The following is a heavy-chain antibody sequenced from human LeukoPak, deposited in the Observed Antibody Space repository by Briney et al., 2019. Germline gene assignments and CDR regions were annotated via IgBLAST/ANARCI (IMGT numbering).Heavy chain of an antibody. Sequence: ASVKLSCKASGYTFPTYYLNWVRQVPGRGLEWVGKIDPNYGLTYYAQKFQGRVTMTRDTSTSTVYMEVNSLTSDDTAVYYCARVLAYCTDSSCPGMDVWGQGTTVTVSS. CDR2: IDPNYGLT. V-gene: IGHV1-46*01. CDR1: GYTFPTYY. D-gene: IGHD2-8*02. CDR3: ARVLAYCTDSSCPGMDV. J-gene: IGHJ6*02.